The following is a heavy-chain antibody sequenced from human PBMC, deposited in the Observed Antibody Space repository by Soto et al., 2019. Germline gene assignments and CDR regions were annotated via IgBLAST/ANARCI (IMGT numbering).Heavy chain of an antibody. Sequence: SETLYLTCTVSGGSISSGGYYWSWIRQHPGKGLEWIGYIYYSGSTYYNPSLKSRVTISVDTSKNQFSLKLSSVTAADTAVYYCARGRSSKENYMDVWGKGTTVTVSS. CDR2: IYYSGST. J-gene: IGHJ6*03. CDR3: ARGRSSKENYMDV. CDR1: GGSISSGGYY. D-gene: IGHD6-6*01. V-gene: IGHV4-31*03.